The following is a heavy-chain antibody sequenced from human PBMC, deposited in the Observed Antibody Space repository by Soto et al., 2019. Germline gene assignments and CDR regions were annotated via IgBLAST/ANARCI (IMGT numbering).Heavy chain of an antibody. CDR3: GRYCTNTKCQGGSYLDY. CDR1: GGNFNDYA. CDR2: IILPLGTP. J-gene: IGHJ4*02. Sequence: QVQLVQSGAEVKKPGSSVKLSCRASGGNFNDYAFSWVRQAPGQGLQWLGGIILPLGTPHYAQIFQGRVTITADGSTSTVYMELGSLRLDDTAVYYCGRYCTNTKCQGGSYLDYWGQGTPVTVSS. V-gene: IGHV1-69*01. D-gene: IGHD2-8*01.